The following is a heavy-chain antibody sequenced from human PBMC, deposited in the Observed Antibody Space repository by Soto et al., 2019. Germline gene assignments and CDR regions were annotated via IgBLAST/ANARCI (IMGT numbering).Heavy chain of an antibody. Sequence: GGSLRLSCAASGFTFDDYAMHWVRQAPGKGLEWVSGISWNSGSIGYADSVKGRFTISRDNAKNSLYLQMNSLRAEDTALYYCAKDSYYDSSGYPEAWGQGTLVTVSS. CDR1: GFTFDDYA. CDR3: AKDSYYDSSGYPEA. J-gene: IGHJ4*02. V-gene: IGHV3-9*01. D-gene: IGHD3-22*01. CDR2: ISWNSGSI.